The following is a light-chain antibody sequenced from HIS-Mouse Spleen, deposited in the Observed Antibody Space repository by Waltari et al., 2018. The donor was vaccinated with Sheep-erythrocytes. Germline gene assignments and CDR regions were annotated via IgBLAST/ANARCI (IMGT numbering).Light chain of an antibody. CDR3: QQYGSSPT. V-gene: IGKV3-20*01. Sequence: EIVLTQSPGTLSFSPGERATLSCRPSQSVSSSYLAWYQQKPGQAPRLLIYGASSRATGIPDRFSGSGSGTDFTLTISRLEPEDFAVYYCQQYGSSPTFGQGTKLEIK. J-gene: IGKJ2*01. CDR1: QSVSSSY. CDR2: GAS.